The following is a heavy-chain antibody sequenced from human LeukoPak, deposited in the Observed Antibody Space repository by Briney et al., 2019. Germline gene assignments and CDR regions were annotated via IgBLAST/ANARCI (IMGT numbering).Heavy chain of an antibody. D-gene: IGHD3-22*01. CDR1: GGSFSGYY. V-gene: IGHV3-30*18. J-gene: IGHJ4*02. CDR2: ISHDGSNS. Sequence: LSLTCAVYGGSFSGYYWSWIRQPPGKGLEWVAVISHDGSNSYYADSVKGRFTISRDNSKNTLYLQMSSLRAEDTAVYYCAKTHYYDSSGVPGDYWGQGTLVTVSS. CDR3: AKTHYYDSSGVPGDY.